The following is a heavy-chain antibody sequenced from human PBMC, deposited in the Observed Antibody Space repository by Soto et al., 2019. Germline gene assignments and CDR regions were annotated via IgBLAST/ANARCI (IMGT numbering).Heavy chain of an antibody. CDR2: IYYSGST. J-gene: IGHJ6*02. V-gene: IGHV4-39*01. Sequence: QLQLQESGPGLVKPSETLSLTCTVSGGSISSSSYYWGWIRQPPGKGLEWIGSIYYSGSTYYNPSLKSRVTISVDTSKNQFSLKLSSVTAADTAVYYCARSSAFWSGYYTGYYYYGMDVWGQGTTVTVSS. CDR3: ARSSAFWSGYYTGYYYYGMDV. CDR1: GGSISSSSYY. D-gene: IGHD3-3*01.